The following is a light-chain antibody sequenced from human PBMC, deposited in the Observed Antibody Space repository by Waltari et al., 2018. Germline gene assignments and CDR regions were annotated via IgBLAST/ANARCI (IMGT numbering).Light chain of an antibody. CDR2: DVN. V-gene: IGLV2-11*01. CDR1: SDNVGRYTY. Sequence: QSALTQPRSVSGSPGQSVNLSCTGTSDNVGRYTYVPWYQQYPGRAPQLIIYDVNRRPSGVPDRFSGSKSGNTASLTISGLQAADEADYFCCSYGGAYSWVFGTGTNVAVL. CDR3: CSYGGAYSWV. J-gene: IGLJ1*01.